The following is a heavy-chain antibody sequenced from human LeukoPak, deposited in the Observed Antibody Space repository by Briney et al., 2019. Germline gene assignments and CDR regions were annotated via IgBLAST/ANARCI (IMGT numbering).Heavy chain of an antibody. V-gene: IGHV1-3*01. D-gene: IGHD3-22*01. CDR2: INAGNGYT. Sequence: ASVKVSCKPSGYVFSDSAMHWVRQAPRQRLEWMGWINAGNGYTRYSQKFRGRVTMTRDTSASTVYMQLRSLRSEDTAVYYCARGANYYDSSGSSNWLDPWGRGTLVTVSS. J-gene: IGHJ5*02. CDR3: ARGANYYDSSGSSNWLDP. CDR1: GYVFSDSA.